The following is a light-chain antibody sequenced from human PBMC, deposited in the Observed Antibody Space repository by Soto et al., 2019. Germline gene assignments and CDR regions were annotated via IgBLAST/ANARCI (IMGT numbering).Light chain of an antibody. CDR1: NIGSKS. Sequence: ELAQPRSMSSAPGQTAKITWAGNNIGSKSVNWYQQKPGQAPVLVVYDDTDRPSGIPERFSGSNSGNTATPTISRVEAGDQAEYYCQVFDSGSRYYVFAVGTKVTVL. J-gene: IGLJ1*01. V-gene: IGLV3-21*02. CDR3: QVFDSGSRYYV. CDR2: DDT.